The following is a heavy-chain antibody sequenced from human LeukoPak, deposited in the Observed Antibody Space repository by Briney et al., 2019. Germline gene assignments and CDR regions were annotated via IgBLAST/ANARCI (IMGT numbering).Heavy chain of an antibody. CDR3: AREYGSGSYYSDY. J-gene: IGHJ4*02. CDR2: IYTSGSS. V-gene: IGHV4-4*07. Sequence: SETLSLTCAVSGGSINTHSWSWIRQPAGKGLEWIGRIYTSGSSNYNPSLKSRVTMSVDTSKNQFSLSLSSVTAADTAVYYCAREYGSGSYYSDYWGQGTLVTVSS. D-gene: IGHD3-10*01. CDR1: GGSINTHS.